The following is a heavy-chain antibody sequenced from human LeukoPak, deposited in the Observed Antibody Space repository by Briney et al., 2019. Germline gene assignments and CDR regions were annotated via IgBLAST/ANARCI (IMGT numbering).Heavy chain of an antibody. CDR1: GFTVSSNY. V-gene: IGHV3-66*01. CDR2: IYSGGST. Sequence: GKSLRLSCAASGFTVSSNYMSWVRQAPGKGLEWVSVIYSGGSTYYADSVKGRFIISRDNAKNSLYLQMNSLRDEDTAVYYCARGLVGAIDYWGQGTLVTVSS. J-gene: IGHJ4*02. D-gene: IGHD1-26*01. CDR3: ARGLVGAIDY.